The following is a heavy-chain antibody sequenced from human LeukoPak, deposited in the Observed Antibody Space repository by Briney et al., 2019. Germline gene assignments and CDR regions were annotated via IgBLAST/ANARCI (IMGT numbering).Heavy chain of an antibody. J-gene: IGHJ4*02. CDR3: AKADDSSGYDYYFDY. V-gene: IGHV3-23*05. CDR1: GFTFSAYA. D-gene: IGHD3-22*01. CDR2: IGSDNKP. Sequence: PGGSLRLSCEASGFTFSAYAMTWVRQAPGKGLEWVSSIGSDNKPHYSESVRGRFAISRDNTKNTLYLQMNSLRAEDTAVYYCAKADDSSGYDYYFDYWGQGTLVTVSS.